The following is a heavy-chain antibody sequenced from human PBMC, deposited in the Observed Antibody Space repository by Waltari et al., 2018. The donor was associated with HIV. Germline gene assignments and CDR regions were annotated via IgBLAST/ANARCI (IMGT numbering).Heavy chain of an antibody. CDR2: ISYDGSNK. Sequence: QVQLVESGGGVVQPGRSLRLSCAASGFTFSTYDRHWVRQAPGKGLEWVAVISYDGSNKYYADSVKGRFTISRDNSKNTLYLQMNSLRAEDTAVYYCARDPQYCSSTSCSYYFDYWGQGTLVTVSS. CDR1: GFTFSTYD. J-gene: IGHJ4*02. D-gene: IGHD2-2*01. CDR3: ARDPQYCSSTSCSYYFDY. V-gene: IGHV3-30-3*01.